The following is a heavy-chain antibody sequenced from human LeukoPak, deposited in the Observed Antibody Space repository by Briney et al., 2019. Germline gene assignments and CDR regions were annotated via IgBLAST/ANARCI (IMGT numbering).Heavy chain of an antibody. CDR3: ARGGAYNWFDP. D-gene: IGHD3-16*01. V-gene: IGHV1-18*01. CDR1: GYTFTNYG. J-gene: IGHJ5*02. Sequence: ASVKVSCKASGYTFTNYGICWVRQAPGQGLEWMGWISGYNGNTNYAQRLQGRVTMTTDTSTNTAYMELRSLKSDDTAVYYCARGGAYNWFDPWGQGTLVTVSS. CDR2: ISGYNGNT.